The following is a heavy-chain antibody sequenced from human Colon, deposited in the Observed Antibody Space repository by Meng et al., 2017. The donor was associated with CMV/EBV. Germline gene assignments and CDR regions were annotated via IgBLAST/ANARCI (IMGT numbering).Heavy chain of an antibody. D-gene: IGHD1-14*01. Sequence: GESLKISCRGSGFNFATFWIGWVRQMPGKGLEWMGFIFPADSETKYIPSFVGRVTMSADKSVSVAYLQWSSLRASDTAMYYCVGQQPGDAFEMWGQGTMVTVSS. J-gene: IGHJ3*02. V-gene: IGHV5-51*01. CDR2: IFPADSET. CDR1: GFNFATFW. CDR3: VGQQPGDAFEM.